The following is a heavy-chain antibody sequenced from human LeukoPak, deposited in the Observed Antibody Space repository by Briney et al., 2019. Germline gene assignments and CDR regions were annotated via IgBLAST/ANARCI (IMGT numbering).Heavy chain of an antibody. V-gene: IGHV1-2*02. J-gene: IGHJ6*01. D-gene: IGHD2-2*01. CDR3: ARDGYCSSTSCHHYYYYGMDV. Sequence: ASVKVSCKASGYTFTGYYMHWVRQAPGQGLEWMGWINPNSGGTNYAQKLQGRVTMTTDTSTSTAYMELRSLRSDDTAAYYCARDGYCSSTSCHHYYYYGMDVWGQGTTVTVSS. CDR1: GYTFTGYY. CDR2: INPNSGGT.